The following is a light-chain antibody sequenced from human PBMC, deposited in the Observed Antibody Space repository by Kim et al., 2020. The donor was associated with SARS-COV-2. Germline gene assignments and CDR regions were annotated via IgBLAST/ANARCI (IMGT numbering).Light chain of an antibody. J-gene: IGKJ2*03. CDR2: AAT. V-gene: IGKV3-20*01. CDR1: RVVTSNY. CDR3: QQYDTSPFS. Sequence: LSPGERAPLSCRASRVVTSNYLAWYQHRRGQAPRLLIYAATSRATGIPDRFSGSGSGTDFTLTISRLEPEDFAVYYCQQYDTSPFSFGPGTKLEI.